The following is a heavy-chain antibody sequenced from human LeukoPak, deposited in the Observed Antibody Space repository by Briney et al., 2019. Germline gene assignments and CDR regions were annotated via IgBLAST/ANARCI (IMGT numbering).Heavy chain of an antibody. Sequence: GGSLRLSCAASGFSITGYTMNWVRQAPGRGLELFSSISSSGLYIHYVDSVKGRFTISRDNAKNSLYLQMNSLGAEDTAVYYCARDRYCGGDCSTAEYFQYWGQGTLVTVSS. V-gene: IGHV3-21*01. J-gene: IGHJ1*01. CDR1: GFSITGYT. D-gene: IGHD2-21*02. CDR2: ISSSGLYI. CDR3: ARDRYCGGDCSTAEYFQY.